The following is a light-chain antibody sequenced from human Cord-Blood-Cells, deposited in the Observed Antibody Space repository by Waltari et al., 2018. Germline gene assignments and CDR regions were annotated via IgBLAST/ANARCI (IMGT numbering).Light chain of an antibody. CDR3: QQYGSSPT. Sequence: EIVLTQSPGTLSLSPGERATLSCRASQSVSSSYSAWYQQKPGQAPRLLIYGASSRATGIPDRFSGSGSETDFTLTISRLEPEDFAVYYCQQYGSSPTFGQGTKVEIK. V-gene: IGKV3-20*01. CDR2: GAS. CDR1: QSVSSSY. J-gene: IGKJ1*01.